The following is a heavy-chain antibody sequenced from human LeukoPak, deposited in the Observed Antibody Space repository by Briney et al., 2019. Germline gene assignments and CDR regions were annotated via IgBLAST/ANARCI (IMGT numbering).Heavy chain of an antibody. J-gene: IGHJ4*02. CDR3: ARVGGYSYGNYYFNY. D-gene: IGHD5-18*01. Sequence: KPSETLSLTCAASGYSISSGYYWGWIRQPPGKGLDWIGSISHSGSTYYNPSLRSRVTISIDTSKNQFSLRLNSVTATDTAVYYCARVGGYSYGNYYFNYWGQGTLVTVSS. CDR1: GYSISSGYY. CDR2: ISHSGST. V-gene: IGHV4-38-2*01.